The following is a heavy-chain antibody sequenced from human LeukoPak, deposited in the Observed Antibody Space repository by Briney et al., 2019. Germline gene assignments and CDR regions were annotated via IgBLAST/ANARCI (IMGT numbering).Heavy chain of an antibody. CDR3: ARDYGPRYCSSTSCSNWFDP. CDR2: ISSSGSTI. Sequence: GGSLRLSCAASGFTFSDYYMNWIRQAPGKGLEWVSYISSSGSTIYYADSLKGRFPISRDNAKHSLYLQMNSLRAEDTAVYYCARDYGPRYCSSTSCSNWFDPWGQGTLVTVSS. D-gene: IGHD2-2*01. CDR1: GFTFSDYY. V-gene: IGHV3-11*01. J-gene: IGHJ5*02.